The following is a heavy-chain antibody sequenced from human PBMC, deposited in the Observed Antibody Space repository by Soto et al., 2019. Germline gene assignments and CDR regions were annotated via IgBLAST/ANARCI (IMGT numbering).Heavy chain of an antibody. Sequence: QLQLQESGPGLVSPSETLSLTCTVSGGSLTTRSYYWGWIRQPPGKGLEWIASVSSIGGTYYNPSLKGRVTISGGTTENNFSLKLTSVTAADTARYFCARFGGGHEVEVGFDHWGQGTLVSVSS. CDR1: GGSLTTRSYY. V-gene: IGHV4-39*01. CDR3: ARFGGGHEVEVGFDH. D-gene: IGHD3-16*01. CDR2: VSSIGGT. J-gene: IGHJ4*02.